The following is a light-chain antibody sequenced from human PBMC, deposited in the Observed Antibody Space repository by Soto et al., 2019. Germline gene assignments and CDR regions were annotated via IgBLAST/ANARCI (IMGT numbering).Light chain of an antibody. Sequence: QSALTQPASVSGSPGQSITISCTGASSDVGSFNRVSWYQHHPGKAPKLMIYEDSKRPSGVSNRFSGSRSGNTASLTISGLQAEDEADYYCCSYAGSGTWVFGGGTKVTVL. CDR3: CSYAGSGTWV. CDR2: EDS. CDR1: SSDVGSFNR. J-gene: IGLJ3*02. V-gene: IGLV2-23*01.